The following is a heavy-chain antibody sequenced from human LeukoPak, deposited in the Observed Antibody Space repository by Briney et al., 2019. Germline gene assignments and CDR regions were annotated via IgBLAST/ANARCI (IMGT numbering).Heavy chain of an antibody. CDR2: IKNGGNDP. CDR1: GFSFSIYA. CDR3: ARGGHDFNPFYW. Sequence: GGSLRLSCAASGFSFSIYAMGWVRQAPGKGLVWVSSIKNGGNDPFYADSVKGRFTISRDNSKNTLFLQLSSLRAEDSAVYYCARGGHDFNPFYWWGQGTLVTVSS. J-gene: IGHJ4*02. D-gene: IGHD2-21*02. V-gene: IGHV3-23*01.